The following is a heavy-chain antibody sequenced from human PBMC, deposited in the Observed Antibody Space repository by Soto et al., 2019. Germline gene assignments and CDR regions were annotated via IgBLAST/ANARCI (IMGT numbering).Heavy chain of an antibody. V-gene: IGHV1-2*02. J-gene: IGHJ4*02. CDR1: GYTFTVSY. CDR2: FNPNTGAT. D-gene: IGHD2-15*01. Sequence: QVQLVQSGAEMKKPGASVKVSCKASGYTFTVSYIHWMRKAPGQGFEWMGWFNPNTGATHYAQKFQGRVTMTRDTSISTAYMELSRLRSDDTAVYYCAKEHRFCRGGSCAIDFWGQGTLVTVSS. CDR3: AKEHRFCRGGSCAIDF.